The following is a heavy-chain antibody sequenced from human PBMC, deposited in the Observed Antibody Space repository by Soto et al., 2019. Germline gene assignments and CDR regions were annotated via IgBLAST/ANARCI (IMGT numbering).Heavy chain of an antibody. CDR3: AREYLDYGPDV. CDR2: IPYDGGNR. CDR1: GFSFGRYA. V-gene: IGHV3-30-3*01. Sequence: TGGSLRPSCAASGFSFGRYAMRWVRQAPGKGLEWVASIPYDGGNRKYADSVKGRFTISRDNAKDMLYLHMSSLGPDDTSVYYCAREYLDYGPDVWGQGTSVTVSS. J-gene: IGHJ6*02.